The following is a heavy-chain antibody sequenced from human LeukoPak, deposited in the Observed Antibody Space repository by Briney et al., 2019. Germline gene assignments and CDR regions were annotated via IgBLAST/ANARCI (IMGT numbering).Heavy chain of an antibody. CDR1: GFTFDDYG. D-gene: IGHD6-13*01. J-gene: IGHJ4*02. CDR2: ISGSGGST. CDR3: ARDQGAAAGTGVIDY. V-gene: IGHV3-23*01. Sequence: PGGSLRLSCAASGFTFDDYGMSWVRQAPGKGLEWVSAISGSGGSTYYADSVKGRFTISRDNSKNTLYLQMNSLRAEDTAVYYCARDQGAAAGTGVIDYWGQGTLVTVSS.